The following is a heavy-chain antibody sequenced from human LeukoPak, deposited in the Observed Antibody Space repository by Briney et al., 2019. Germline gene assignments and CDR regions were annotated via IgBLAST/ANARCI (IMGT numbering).Heavy chain of an antibody. CDR3: ARGPTTVTIVYYYYMDV. CDR1: GGSFSGYY. CDR2: INHSGST. Sequence: SETLSLTCAVYGGSFSGYYWSWIRQPPGKGLEWIGEINHSGSTYYNPSLKSRVTISVDTSKNQFSLKLSSVTAADTAVYYCARGPTTVTIVYYYYMDVWGKGTTVTVSS. D-gene: IGHD4-11*01. J-gene: IGHJ6*03. V-gene: IGHV4-34*01.